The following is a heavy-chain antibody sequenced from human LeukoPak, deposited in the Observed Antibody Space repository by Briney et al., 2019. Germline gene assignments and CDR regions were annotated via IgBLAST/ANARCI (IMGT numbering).Heavy chain of an antibody. Sequence: PGGSLRLSCAASGFTFDDYAMHWVRQAPGKGLEWVSGISWNSGSIGYADSVKGRFTISRDNAKNSLYLQMNSLRAEDTALYYCAKARFAVAGRYLDYWGQGTLVTVSS. CDR3: AKARFAVAGRYLDY. CDR2: ISWNSGSI. V-gene: IGHV3-9*01. J-gene: IGHJ4*02. D-gene: IGHD6-19*01. CDR1: GFTFDDYA.